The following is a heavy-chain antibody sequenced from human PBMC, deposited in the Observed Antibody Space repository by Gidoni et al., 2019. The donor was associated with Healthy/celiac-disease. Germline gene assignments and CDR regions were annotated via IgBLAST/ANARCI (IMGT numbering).Heavy chain of an antibody. CDR3: ARDNWGGAFDP. J-gene: IGHJ5*02. V-gene: IGHV3-30*04. Sequence: QVQLVESGGGVVRHGRSLRLSCAATGFTFSSYTMHWVRQAPGKGLEWVAVISYDGSNKYYADSVKGRFTISRDNSKNTLYLQMNSLRAEDTAVYYCARDNWGGAFDPWGQGTLVTVSS. CDR1: GFTFSSYT. D-gene: IGHD7-27*01. CDR2: ISYDGSNK.